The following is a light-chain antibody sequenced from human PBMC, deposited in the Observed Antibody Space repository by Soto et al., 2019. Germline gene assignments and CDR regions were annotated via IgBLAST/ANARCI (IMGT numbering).Light chain of an antibody. J-gene: IGKJ1*01. CDR3: LQHNSSTWT. CDR1: QGISNY. V-gene: IGKV1-17*03. Sequence: DIHMTRSPSAISASVGHIFTITCRASQGISNYLAWFQQKPGKVPKRLIYAASSLQSGVPSRFSGSGYGTEFTLTISSMQNEDFETYYCLQHNSSTWTFGHGTQVDIK. CDR2: AAS.